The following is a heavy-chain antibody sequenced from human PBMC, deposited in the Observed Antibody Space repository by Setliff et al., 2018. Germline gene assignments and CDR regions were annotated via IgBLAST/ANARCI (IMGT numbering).Heavy chain of an antibody. CDR1: GYSIGSGYI. J-gene: IGHJ4*02. D-gene: IGHD2-21*02. V-gene: IGHV4-38-2*02. CDR3: ARDLGHGGDSDY. Sequence: SETLSLTCTVSGYSIGSGYILGWIRQPPGKGLEWVGNIGHTGSINYNPSLKSRLTISRDTSKNQVSLKLNSVTATDTAVYYCARDLGHGGDSDYWGQGILVTVSS. CDR2: IGHTGSI.